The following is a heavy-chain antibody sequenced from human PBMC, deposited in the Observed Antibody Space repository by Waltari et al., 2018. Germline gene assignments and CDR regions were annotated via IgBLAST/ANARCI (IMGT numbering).Heavy chain of an antibody. CDR1: GSSISSGSY. Sequence: QVQLQESGPGLVKPSETLSLTCAVSGSSISSGSYWGWIRQPPGKGLEWIGSNYHSGSTYYNPSLKSRVTISVDTSKNQFSLKLSSVTAADTAVYYCARLDWSNWFDPWGQGTLVTVSS. CDR2: NYHSGST. J-gene: IGHJ5*02. CDR3: ARLDWSNWFDP. V-gene: IGHV4-38-2*01. D-gene: IGHD3-9*01.